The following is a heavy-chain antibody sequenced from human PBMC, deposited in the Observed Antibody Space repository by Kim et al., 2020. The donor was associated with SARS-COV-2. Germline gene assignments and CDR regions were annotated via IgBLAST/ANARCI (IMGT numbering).Heavy chain of an antibody. V-gene: IGHV3-30*07. CDR3: ASVGYYDSSGYLQEDDAFDI. Sequence: RFTISRDNSKNTLYLQMNSLRAEDTAVYYCASVGYYDSSGYLQEDDAFDIWGQGTMVTVSS. D-gene: IGHD3-22*01. J-gene: IGHJ3*02.